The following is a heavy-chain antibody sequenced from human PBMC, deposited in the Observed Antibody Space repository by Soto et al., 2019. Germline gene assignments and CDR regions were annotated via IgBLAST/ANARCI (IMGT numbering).Heavy chain of an antibody. V-gene: IGHV1-69*12. CDR3: AFGDIVIGY. CDR1: GGTFSSYD. CDR2: IIPIFGTT. Sequence: QVQLVQSGAEVKKPGSSVKVSCKASGGTFSSYDISWVRQAPGQGLEWMGGIIPIFGTTNYAQMFQGRVTIIADESTSTAYMELTSLRSDDTAVYYCAFGDIVIGYWGQGPLVTVSS. D-gene: IGHD5-12*01. J-gene: IGHJ4*02.